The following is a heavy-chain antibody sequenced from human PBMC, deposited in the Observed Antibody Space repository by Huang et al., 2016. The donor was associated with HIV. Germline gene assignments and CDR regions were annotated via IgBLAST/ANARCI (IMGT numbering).Heavy chain of an antibody. V-gene: IGHV3-30*04. Sequence: QVQLVPSGGGVVQPGRSLRLSCTASGFTFENYAMHGVRQAPGKGLEWVAFISFDESNKVYADSVKGRFTISRDNFKNTLYLQMNSLRNEDTALYYCATGYCSGNSCPLDYWGQGALVTVYS. CDR3: ATGYCSGNSCPLDY. CDR2: ISFDESNK. D-gene: IGHD2-15*01. CDR1: GFTFENYA. J-gene: IGHJ4*02.